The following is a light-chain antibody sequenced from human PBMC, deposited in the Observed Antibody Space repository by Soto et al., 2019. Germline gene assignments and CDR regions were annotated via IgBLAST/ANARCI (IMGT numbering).Light chain of an antibody. CDR2: EVR. CDR1: SSDVGGYNH. Sequence: QSVLTQPASVSGSPGQSITISCTGTSSDVGGYNHVSWYQQHPGKAPKLIIYEVRNRPSGVSNRLSGSKSGNTASLTISGPQADDEADYYCCSYTSSSIRVFGGGTKLTVL. V-gene: IGLV2-14*01. CDR3: CSYTSSSIRV. J-gene: IGLJ3*02.